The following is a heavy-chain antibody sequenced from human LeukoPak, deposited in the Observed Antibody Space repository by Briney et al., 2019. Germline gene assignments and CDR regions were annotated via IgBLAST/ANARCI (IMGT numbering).Heavy chain of an antibody. CDR2: IKQDGSEK. V-gene: IGHV3-7*01. CDR1: GPTLSSYW. J-gene: IGHJ4*02. CDR3: AREMVTFDY. D-gene: IGHD5-18*01. Sequence: GGSLRLSCAASGPTLSSYWMRWVRHAPGRGREWVANIKQDGSEKYYVVSVKGRFTISRDNAKNSRYLQMNGLRAEDTVVYYCAREMVTFDYWGQGTLVTVSS.